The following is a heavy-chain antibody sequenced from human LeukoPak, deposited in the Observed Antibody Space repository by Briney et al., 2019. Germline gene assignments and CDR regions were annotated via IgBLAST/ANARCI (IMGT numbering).Heavy chain of an antibody. CDR3: AKGSGEVVIADEDY. V-gene: IGHV3-23*01. CDR1: GFTFSSYA. CDR2: ISGSGGST. J-gene: IGHJ4*02. D-gene: IGHD2-21*01. Sequence: GSLSLSCAASGFTFSSYAMSWVRQAPGKGLEWVSAISGSGGSTYYADSVKGRFTISRDNSKNTLYLQMNSLRAEDTAVYYCAKGSGEVVIADEDYWGQGTLVTVSS.